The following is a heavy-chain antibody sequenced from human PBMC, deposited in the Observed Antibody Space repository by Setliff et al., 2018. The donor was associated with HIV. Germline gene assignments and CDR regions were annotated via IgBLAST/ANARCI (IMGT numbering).Heavy chain of an antibody. D-gene: IGHD3-10*01. Sequence: SETLSLTCTVSGGSISSGSYYWSWIRQPAGKGLEWIGRLYTSGSTNYSPSLKSRVTISVDTSKNQFPLKLSSVTAADTAVYYCARYYYGSGSRRGTFDIWGQGTMVTVSS. CDR1: GGSISSGSYY. J-gene: IGHJ3*02. CDR2: LYTSGST. CDR3: ARYYYGSGSRRGTFDI. V-gene: IGHV4-61*02.